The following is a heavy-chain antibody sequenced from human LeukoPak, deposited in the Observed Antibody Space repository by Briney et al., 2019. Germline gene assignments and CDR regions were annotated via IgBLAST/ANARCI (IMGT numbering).Heavy chain of an antibody. CDR3: ARAHKGVVVVAATGAFDI. J-gene: IGHJ3*02. Sequence: SETLSLTFTVSGGSISSSSYYWGWIRQPPGKGLEWIGSIYYSGSTYYNPSLKSRVTISVDTSKNQFSLKLSSVTAADTAVYYCARAHKGVVVVAATGAFDIWGQGTMVTVSS. V-gene: IGHV4-39*01. CDR2: IYYSGST. D-gene: IGHD2-15*01. CDR1: GGSISSSSYY.